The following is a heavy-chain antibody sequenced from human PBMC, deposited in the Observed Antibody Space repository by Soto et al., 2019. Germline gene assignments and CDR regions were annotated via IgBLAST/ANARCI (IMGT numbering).Heavy chain of an antibody. CDR1: GYTFTSYG. Sequence: AAVKVSCKASGYTFTSYGISWVRQAPGQGLEWMGWISAYNGNTNYAQKLQGRVTMTTDTSTSTAYMELRSLRSDDTAVYYCAGGLAGPAPYYYYYGMDVWGQGTTVTVSS. J-gene: IGHJ6*02. CDR3: AGGLAGPAPYYYYYGMDV. CDR2: ISAYNGNT. V-gene: IGHV1-18*04. D-gene: IGHD2-2*01.